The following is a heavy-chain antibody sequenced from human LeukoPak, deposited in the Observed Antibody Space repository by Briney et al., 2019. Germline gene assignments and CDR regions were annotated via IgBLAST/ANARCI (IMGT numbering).Heavy chain of an antibody. V-gene: IGHV4-31*08. CDR2: IYYSGST. CDR1: GGSISSGGYY. D-gene: IGHD2-8*01. CDR3: VNIVLMVPWFDP. Sequence: SETLSLTCTVSGGSISSGGYYWSWIRQHPGKGLEWIGYIYYSGSTYYNPSLKSRVTISVDTSKNQFSLKLSSVTAADTAVYYCVNIVLMVPWFDPWGQGTLVTVSS. J-gene: IGHJ5*02.